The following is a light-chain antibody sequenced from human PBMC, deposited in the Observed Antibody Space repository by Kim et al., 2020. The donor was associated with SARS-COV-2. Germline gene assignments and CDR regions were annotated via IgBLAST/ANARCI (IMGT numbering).Light chain of an antibody. V-gene: IGLV2-14*01. J-gene: IGLJ1*01. Sequence: QSALTQPASVSGSPGQSITISCTGTSSDVGSSNYVSWYQQHPGKAPKLMIYDVNNRPSGVSNRFYGYKSGNTASLTISGLQAEDEADYYCSSYTTTNTLVFGTGTKVTVL. CDR3: SSYTTTNTLV. CDR2: DVN. CDR1: SSDVGSSNY.